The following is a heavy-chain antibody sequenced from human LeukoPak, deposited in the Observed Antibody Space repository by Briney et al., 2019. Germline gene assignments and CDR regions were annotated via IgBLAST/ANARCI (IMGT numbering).Heavy chain of an antibody. CDR3: AKEYSSGWGDFDY. CDR2: ISGSGGNT. Sequence: GGSLRLSCAASGFTFSSYAMSWVRQAPGKGLEWVSVISGSGGNTYYADSVKGRFTISRDNSKNTLYLNMNSLGAEDTAAYYCAKEYSSGWGDFDYWGQGTLVTVSS. CDR1: GFTFSSYA. V-gene: IGHV3-23*01. J-gene: IGHJ4*02. D-gene: IGHD6-19*01.